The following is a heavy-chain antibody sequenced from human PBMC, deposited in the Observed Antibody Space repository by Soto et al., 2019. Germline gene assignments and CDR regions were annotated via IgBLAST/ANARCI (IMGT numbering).Heavy chain of an antibody. CDR1: GYTFTNYG. CDR2: ISAYNGNT. Sequence: QVQLVQSGAEVKKPGASVKVSCKASGYTFTNYGISWVRQAPGQGLEWMGWISAYNGNTKYAQKLQGRVTMTTDTSTRTAYMQSTSLRSDATAVYYCARDSPPVDYWGQGSLVTVSS. J-gene: IGHJ4*02. V-gene: IGHV1-18*01. CDR3: ARDSPPVDY.